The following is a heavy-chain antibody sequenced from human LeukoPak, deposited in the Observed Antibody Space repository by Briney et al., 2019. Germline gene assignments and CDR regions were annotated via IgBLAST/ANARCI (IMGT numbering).Heavy chain of an antibody. J-gene: IGHJ4*02. D-gene: IGHD5-18*01. CDR1: GFTFSGSA. Sequence: GGSLRLSCAASGFTFSGSAMHWVRQASGKGLEWVGRIRSKANSYATAYAASVKGMFTISRDDSKNTAYLQMNSLKTEDTAVYYCARLRVYSYGARYFDYWGQGTLVTVSS. CDR2: IRSKANSYAT. CDR3: ARLRVYSYGARYFDY. V-gene: IGHV3-73*01.